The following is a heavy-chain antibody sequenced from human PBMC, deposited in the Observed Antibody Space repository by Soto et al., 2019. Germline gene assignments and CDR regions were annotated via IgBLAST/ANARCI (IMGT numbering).Heavy chain of an antibody. CDR3: ARGATSGFLNWLAP. CDR2: MNPNSGNT. D-gene: IGHD3-10*01. CDR1: GYTFGNND. V-gene: IGHV1-8*01. J-gene: IGHJ5*02. Sequence: ASVKVSCKASGYTFGNNDISWVRQATVQGLEWMGWMNPNSGNTGYAQKFQGRVSMTRNTSITTAYLELRSLRSDDTAIYYCARGATSGFLNWLAPWGRGSRVPVSS.